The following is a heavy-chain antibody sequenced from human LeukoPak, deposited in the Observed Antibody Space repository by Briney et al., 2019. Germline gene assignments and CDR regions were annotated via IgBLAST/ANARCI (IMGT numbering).Heavy chain of an antibody. D-gene: IGHD6-13*01. CDR3: ARDPLAAAGAVFGFYYYYGMDV. CDR2: AFHTGST. V-gene: IGHV4-59*12. CDR1: NNSLSSYY. J-gene: IGHJ6*02. Sequence: SETLSLTCTVSNNSLSSYYCSWIRQPPGKGLEWIGYAFHTGSTEYNPSLKSRVTILMDASKTQFSLKLNSVTAADTAVYYCARDPLAAAGAVFGFYYYYGMDVWGQGTTVTVSS.